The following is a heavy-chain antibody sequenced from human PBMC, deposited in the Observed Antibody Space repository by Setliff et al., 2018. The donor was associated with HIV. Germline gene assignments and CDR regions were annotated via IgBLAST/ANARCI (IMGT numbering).Heavy chain of an antibody. CDR3: ARVHSSSWYYFDY. Sequence: SETLSLTCSVSGGSISSGGYSWSWIRQPPGKGLEWIGYIYHSGSTSYNPSLKSRVTISVDRYKNQFYLKLSSVTAADTAVYYCARVHSSSWYYFDYWGQGTLVTVSS. V-gene: IGHV4-30-2*01. D-gene: IGHD6-13*01. CDR2: IYHSGST. J-gene: IGHJ4*02. CDR1: GGSISSGGYS.